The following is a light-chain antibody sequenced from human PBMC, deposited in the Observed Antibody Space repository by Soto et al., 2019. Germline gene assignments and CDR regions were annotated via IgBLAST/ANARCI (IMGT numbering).Light chain of an antibody. CDR3: QQYNNWPLT. CDR1: QSVSSN. V-gene: IGKV3-15*01. Sequence: EIVMTQSPATLSVSPGERATLSCRASQSVSSNLAWYQQKPGQAPRLLIYGASTRATGIPARFSGSGSGTEFTLTISSPQSEDFAVYSCQQYNNWPLTFGGGTTVEIK. CDR2: GAS. J-gene: IGKJ4*01.